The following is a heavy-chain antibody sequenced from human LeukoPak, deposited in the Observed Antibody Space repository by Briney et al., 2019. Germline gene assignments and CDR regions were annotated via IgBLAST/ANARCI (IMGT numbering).Heavy chain of an antibody. Sequence: ASVKVSCKASGYTFTSYGISWVRQAPGQGLEWMGWISAYNGNTNYAQKLQGRVTMTTDTSTSTAYMELRSLRSDDTAVYYCARVVLGVWFGELLFPNWFDPWGQGTLVTVSS. J-gene: IGHJ5*02. CDR3: ARVVLGVWFGELLFPNWFDP. V-gene: IGHV1-18*01. D-gene: IGHD3-10*01. CDR2: ISAYNGNT. CDR1: GYTFTSYG.